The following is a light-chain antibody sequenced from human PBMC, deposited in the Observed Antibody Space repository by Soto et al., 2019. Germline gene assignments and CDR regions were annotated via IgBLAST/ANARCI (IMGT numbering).Light chain of an antibody. CDR1: QSISSW. Sequence: DIQMTQSPSTLSASLGDRVTITCRASQSISSWLAWYQQKPGKAPKLLIYKASSLESGVPSRFSGSGSGTEFTLTISSLQPDDFATYYCHQYNYYRPTFGQGTKVDIK. J-gene: IGKJ1*01. V-gene: IGKV1-5*03. CDR3: HQYNYYRPT. CDR2: KAS.